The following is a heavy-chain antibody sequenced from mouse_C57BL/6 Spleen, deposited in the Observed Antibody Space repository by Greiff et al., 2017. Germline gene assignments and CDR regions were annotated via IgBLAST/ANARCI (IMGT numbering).Heavy chain of an antibody. Sequence: VHLVESGPGLVAPSPCLSITCTVSGFSLTSYAISWVRQPPGKGLEWLGVIWPGGGTNYNSALYSSQSISKDNYKSQVFLKKNSLQTDDTARYYWCRNDYDYYAMDYWGQGTSVTVSS. CDR2: IWPGGGT. V-gene: IGHV2-9-1*01. CDR3: CRNDYDYYAMDY. CDR1: GFSLTSYA. J-gene: IGHJ4*01. D-gene: IGHD2-4*01.